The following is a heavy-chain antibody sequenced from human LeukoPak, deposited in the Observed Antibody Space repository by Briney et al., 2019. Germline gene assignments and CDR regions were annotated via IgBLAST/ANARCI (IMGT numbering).Heavy chain of an antibody. V-gene: IGHV4-59*08. D-gene: IGHD5/OR15-5a*01. CDR1: GGSISSYY. CDR3: AKYVSTGWFDP. J-gene: IGHJ5*02. Sequence: SETLSLTCTVSGGSISSYYWSWIRQPPGKGLEWIGYIYYSGSTHYNPSLKSRVTISVDTSENQFSLKLSSVTAADSAVYYCAKYVSTGWFDPWGPGTLVTVSS. CDR2: IYYSGST.